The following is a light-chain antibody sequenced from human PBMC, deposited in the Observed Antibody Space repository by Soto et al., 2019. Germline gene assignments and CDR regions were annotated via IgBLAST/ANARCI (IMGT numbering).Light chain of an antibody. CDR2: EVT. CDR3: SSYAGSNNVL. CDR1: SSDVGGYNS. V-gene: IGLV2-8*01. Sequence: QSVLTQPPSASGSPGQSVTISCTGTSSDVGGYNSVSWYQQHPGKAPKVIIYEVTKRPSGVPDRFSGSKSGNTASLTVSGLHAEDDAAYYCSSYAGSNNVLFGGGTKLTVL. J-gene: IGLJ3*02.